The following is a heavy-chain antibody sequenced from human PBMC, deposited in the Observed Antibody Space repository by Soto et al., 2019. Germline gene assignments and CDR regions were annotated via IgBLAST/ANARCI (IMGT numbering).Heavy chain of an antibody. V-gene: IGHV4-59*08. Sequence: SETLSLTCTVSGGSISSYYLSWIRQPPGKGLEWIGYIYYSGSTNYNPSLKSRVTISVDTSKNQFSLKLSSVTAADTAVYYCARGYCSGGSCYSGYFDYWGQGTLVTVSS. CDR3: ARGYCSGGSCYSGYFDY. CDR1: GGSISSYY. CDR2: IYYSGST. J-gene: IGHJ4*02. D-gene: IGHD2-15*01.